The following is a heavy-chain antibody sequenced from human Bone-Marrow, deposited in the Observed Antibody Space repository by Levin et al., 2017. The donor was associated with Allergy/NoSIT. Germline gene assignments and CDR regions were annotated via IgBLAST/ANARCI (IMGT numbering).Heavy chain of an antibody. D-gene: IGHD5-24*01. CDR2: INTNTGNP. V-gene: IGHV7-4-1*01. CDR3: ARARTHRWAASALAQFDS. CDR1: GYTFTNYA. J-gene: IGHJ4*02. Sequence: ASVKVSCKASGYTFTNYAVNWVRQALGQGLEWMGWINTNTGNPTYAQGFTGRFVFSLDTSVSTAYLQVRSLEAEDTGVYYCARARTHRWAASALAQFDSWGQGTLVTVSS.